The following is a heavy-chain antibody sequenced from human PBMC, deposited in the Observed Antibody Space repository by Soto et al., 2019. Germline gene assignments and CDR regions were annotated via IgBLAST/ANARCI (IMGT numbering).Heavy chain of an antibody. Sequence: EALLEESGGGLVQPGGSLRLLCAASGFSFGSENMNWVRQAPGKGLEWIAYINSDSGIIYYADSVKGRFTISRDTAHNSLYLQKNSLTDDDAAVYYGAKCAGWFEGDSFNVWGHGTMVTVSS. CDR2: INSDSGII. CDR3: AKCAGWFEGDSFNV. D-gene: IGHD3-10*01. J-gene: IGHJ3*01. CDR1: GFSFGSEN. V-gene: IGHV3-48*02.